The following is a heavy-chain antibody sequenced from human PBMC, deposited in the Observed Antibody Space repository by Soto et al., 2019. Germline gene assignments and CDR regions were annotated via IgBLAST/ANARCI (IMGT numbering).Heavy chain of an antibody. V-gene: IGHV1-18*01. J-gene: IGHJ3*02. CDR2: ISPHNDRT. D-gene: IGHD6-19*01. CDR1: GYNFTSYG. Sequence: QVQLVQSGADVKKPGASVKVSCKASGYNFTSYGISWVRQAPGQGLEWMGWISPHNDRTKYARRFQDRVTMTTKTPKSTVYMELGSLSSDDTAVYYCARDLYYSSGRYFDHDAFDIWGQGTVVTVSS. CDR3: ARDLYYSSGRYFDHDAFDI.